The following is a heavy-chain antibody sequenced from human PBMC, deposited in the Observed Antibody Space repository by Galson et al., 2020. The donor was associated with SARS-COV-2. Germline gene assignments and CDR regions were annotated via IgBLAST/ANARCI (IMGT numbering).Heavy chain of an antibody. CDR2: IYYSGST. D-gene: IGHD2-15*01. Sequence: SSYYWGWIRQPPGKGLEWIGSIYYSGSTSYNPSLYSRVTISVDTSNNQFSLKLSSVTAADTAVYYCARRGEVVAWVYWGQGILVTVSS. J-gene: IGHJ4*02. CDR3: ARRGEVVAWVY. CDR1: SSYY. V-gene: IGHV4-39*01.